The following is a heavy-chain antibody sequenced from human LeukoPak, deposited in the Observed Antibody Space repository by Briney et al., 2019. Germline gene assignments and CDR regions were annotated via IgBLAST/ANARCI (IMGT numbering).Heavy chain of an antibody. J-gene: IGHJ6*03. CDR1: GGSISSSSYY. CDR3: ARDTLSSGWYWGSTYYYYCMDV. V-gene: IGHV4-39*07. CDR2: IYYSGST. D-gene: IGHD6-19*01. Sequence: SETLSLTCTVSGGSISSSSYYWGWIRQPPGKGLEWIGSIYYSGSTYYNPSLKSRVTISVDTSKNQFSLKLSSVTAADTAVYYCARDTLSSGWYWGSTYYYYCMDVWGKGTTVTVSS.